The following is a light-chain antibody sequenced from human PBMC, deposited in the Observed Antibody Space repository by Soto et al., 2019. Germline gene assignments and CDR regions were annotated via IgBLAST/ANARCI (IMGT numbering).Light chain of an antibody. V-gene: IGKV1-5*01. CDR2: DAS. J-gene: IGKJ2*01. CDR1: QSISAS. CDR3: QQYESLPYT. Sequence: DIQMTQSPSTLSASVGDRVTITCRATQSISASLAWYQQKPGKAPKLLIYDASSLEDGVPSRFSGGGSGTDFTLIIRSLQPEDLATYYCQQYESLPYTFGQGTQLEIK.